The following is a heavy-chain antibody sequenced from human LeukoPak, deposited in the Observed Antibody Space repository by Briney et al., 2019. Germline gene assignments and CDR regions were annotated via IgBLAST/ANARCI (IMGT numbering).Heavy chain of an antibody. V-gene: IGHV3-74*01. CDR3: ARDRYNWNDVDY. Sequence: GGSLRLSCAASGFTFSSYWMHWVRQAPGKGLVWVSRINSDGSSTSYADSVKGRFIISRDNAKNTLYLQMNSLRAEDTAVYYCARDRYNWNDVDYWGQGTLVTVSS. CDR1: GFTFSSYW. J-gene: IGHJ4*02. D-gene: IGHD1-1*01. CDR2: INSDGSST.